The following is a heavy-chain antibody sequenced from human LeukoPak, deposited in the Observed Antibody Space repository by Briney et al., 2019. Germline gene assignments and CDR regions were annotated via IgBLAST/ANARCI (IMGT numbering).Heavy chain of an antibody. J-gene: IGHJ3*02. CDR3: ARTYDFGRGPPGDAFDN. CDR2: IVARSGIV. D-gene: IGHD3-3*01. CDR1: GFTFTMFG. V-gene: IGHV3-48*01. Sequence: GGSLRLSCAASGFTFTMFGMNWVRQAPGKGLEWVSYIVARSGIVYYADSVQGRFTISRDDAKDSVFLQMNSLRVDDTAVYYCARTYDFGRGPPGDAFDNWGQGTLVTVPS.